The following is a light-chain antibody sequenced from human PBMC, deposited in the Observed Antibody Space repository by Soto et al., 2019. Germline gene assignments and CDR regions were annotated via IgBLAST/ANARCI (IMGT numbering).Light chain of an antibody. CDR3: QQRSNWPPRLT. Sequence: EIVLTQSPATLSLSPGERATLSCRASQSVSSYLAWYQQKPGQAPRLLIYDASNRATGIPARFSGSASGTDFTLTISSLEPEDFAVYYCQQRSNWPPRLTFGGGTKVEFK. V-gene: IGKV3-11*01. CDR1: QSVSSY. J-gene: IGKJ4*01. CDR2: DAS.